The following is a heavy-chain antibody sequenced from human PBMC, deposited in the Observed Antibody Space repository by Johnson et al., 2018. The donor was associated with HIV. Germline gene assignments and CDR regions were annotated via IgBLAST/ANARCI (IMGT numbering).Heavy chain of an antibody. J-gene: IGHJ3*02. V-gene: IGHV3-30*18. D-gene: IGHD2-21*01. Sequence: QVQLVESGGGLVQPGGSLRLSCAASGFTFSSYGMHWVRQAPGKGLEWVAVISYDGSNKYYAASVKGRFTISRDNSKNTLYLQMNSLRAEDTAVYYCAKGLHIVVEGDAFDIWGQGTMVTVSS. CDR2: ISYDGSNK. CDR1: GFTFSSYG. CDR3: AKGLHIVVEGDAFDI.